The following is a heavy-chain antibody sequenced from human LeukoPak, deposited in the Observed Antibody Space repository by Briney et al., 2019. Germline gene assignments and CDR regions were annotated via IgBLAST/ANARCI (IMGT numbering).Heavy chain of an antibody. J-gene: IGHJ4*02. CDR1: GFSFEDYA. CDR3: AKAWYYYNTSAYPFDS. Sequence: PGGSLRLSCVGTGFSFEDYAMHWVRQVPGKGLEWVSGISWDGYSIGYADSVKGRFIISRDNAKNSLYLEMNSLRVEDTALYYCAKAWYYYNTSAYPFDSWGQGTLVTV. D-gene: IGHD3-22*01. V-gene: IGHV3-9*01. CDR2: ISWDGYSI.